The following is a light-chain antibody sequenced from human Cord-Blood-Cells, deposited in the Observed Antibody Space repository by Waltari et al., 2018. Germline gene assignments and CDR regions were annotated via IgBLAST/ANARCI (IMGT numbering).Light chain of an antibody. CDR1: PSVLYSSNNKNY. V-gene: IGKV4-1*01. Sequence: DIVITQSPDPLAVSLGERATIHCKSSPSVLYSSNNKNYLAWYQQKPGQPPKLLIYWASTRESGVPDRFSGSGSGTDFTLTISSLQAEDVAVYYCQQYYSTPLTFGGGTKVEIK. CDR2: WAS. CDR3: QQYYSTPLT. J-gene: IGKJ4*01.